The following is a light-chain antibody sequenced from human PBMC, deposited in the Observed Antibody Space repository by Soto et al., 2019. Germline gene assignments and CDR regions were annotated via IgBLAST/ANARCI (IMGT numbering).Light chain of an antibody. J-gene: IGKJ1*01. V-gene: IGKV1-5*01. CDR3: QQYNSYLGT. CDR2: DAS. Sequence: DIRYTHSPRFLSSSVIERFSITCRASQSISSWLAWYQQKPGKAPKLLIYDASSLESGVPSRFSGSGSGTEFTLTLSSLQPDDCATDDCQQYNSYLGTFGQGTKVDIK. CDR1: QSISSW.